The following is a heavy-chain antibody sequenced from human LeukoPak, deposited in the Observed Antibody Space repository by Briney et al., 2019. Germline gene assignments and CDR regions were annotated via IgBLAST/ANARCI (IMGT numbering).Heavy chain of an antibody. CDR3: AGTPGTYYYGSGSYLAFDY. CDR2: IYYSGST. D-gene: IGHD3-10*01. J-gene: IGHJ4*02. V-gene: IGHV4-59*01. Sequence: PSETLSLTCTVSGGSISSYYWIWIRQPPGKGLEWIGYIYYSGSTNYNPSLKSRVTISVDTSKNQFSLKLSSVTAADTAVYYCAGTPGTYYYGSGSYLAFDYWGQGTLVTVSS. CDR1: GGSISSYY.